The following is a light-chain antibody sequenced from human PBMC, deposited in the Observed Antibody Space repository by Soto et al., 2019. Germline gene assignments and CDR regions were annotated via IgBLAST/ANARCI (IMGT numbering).Light chain of an antibody. Sequence: QSALTQPASVSGSPGQSITISCTGTSGDVGPYNFVSWYQQHPGKVPKLIIFEVNNRPSGVSNRFFGSKSGNTASLTISGLQAEDEADYYCNSYTSSRPFWVFGGGTKLTVL. CDR3: NSYTSSRPFWV. J-gene: IGLJ3*02. CDR2: EVN. CDR1: SGDVGPYNF. V-gene: IGLV2-14*01.